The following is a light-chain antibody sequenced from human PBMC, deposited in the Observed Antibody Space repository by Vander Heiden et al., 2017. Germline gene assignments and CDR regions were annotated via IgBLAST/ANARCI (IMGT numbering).Light chain of an antibody. V-gene: IGKV1-39*01. Sequence: IQITQSPASLSASVGDRVTITCRSSQSNSSYLKWYQQKTGKAPQHLMYAASSMQSGGPSRCSSSGSGTDFTTTISSLQQEDFATYYCHQSYSTPYTFGQGTKLEIK. CDR3: HQSYSTPYT. J-gene: IGKJ2*01. CDR1: QSNSSY. CDR2: AAS.